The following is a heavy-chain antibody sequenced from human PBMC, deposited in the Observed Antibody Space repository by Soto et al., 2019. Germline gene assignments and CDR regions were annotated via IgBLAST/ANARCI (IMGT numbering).Heavy chain of an antibody. Sequence: SETLSLTCAVSGGSFSGFYWTWIRQPPGEGLEWIGEINHSGTINFNPSLRSRLTISLDSSKKHFSLKLTSLTAADAAVYYCASHPPGPDGMDVWGQGTTVTVSS. CDR3: ASHPPGPDGMDV. CDR1: GGSFSGFY. J-gene: IGHJ6*02. V-gene: IGHV4-34*01. CDR2: INHSGTI.